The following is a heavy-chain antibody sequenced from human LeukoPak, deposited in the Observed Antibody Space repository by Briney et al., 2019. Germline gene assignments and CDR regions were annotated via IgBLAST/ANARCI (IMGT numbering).Heavy chain of an antibody. V-gene: IGHV4-39*07. CDR3: AREVAAGSYRGFDY. D-gene: IGHD6-19*01. CDR1: GGPISSGSYY. Sequence: PSETLSLTCTVSGGPISSGSYYWGWIRQPPGKGLECIGTIYYSGSTYYSPSLKSRVTISVDTSKNQFSLKLSSVTAADTATYYCAREVAAGSYRGFDYWGQGTLVTVSS. J-gene: IGHJ4*01. CDR2: IYYSGST.